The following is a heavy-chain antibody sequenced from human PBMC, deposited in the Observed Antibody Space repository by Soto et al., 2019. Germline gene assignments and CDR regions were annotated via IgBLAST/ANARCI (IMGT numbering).Heavy chain of an antibody. J-gene: IGHJ6*02. CDR3: ARIRYCSSTSCSEYGMDV. CDR1: VFSLSTSGMC. V-gene: IGHV2-70*01. CDR2: IDWDDDK. D-gene: IGHD2-2*01. Sequence: PTLVHPTQTLTLTCTFSVFSLSTSGMCVSWIRQPPGKSLEWLALIDWDDDKYYSTSLKTRLTISKDTSKNQVVLTMTNMDPVDTATYYCARIRYCSSTSCSEYGMDVWGQGTTVTVSS.